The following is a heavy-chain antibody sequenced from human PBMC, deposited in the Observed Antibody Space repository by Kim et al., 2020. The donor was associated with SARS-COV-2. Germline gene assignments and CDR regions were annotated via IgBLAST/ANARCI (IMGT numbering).Heavy chain of an antibody. J-gene: IGHJ4*02. Sequence: VQGRFPITRDNAKNSLYLQMNSLRAEDTALYYCAKATGLGAVAGTADYWGQGTLVTVSS. V-gene: IGHV3-9*01. D-gene: IGHD6-19*01. CDR3: AKATGLGAVAGTADY.